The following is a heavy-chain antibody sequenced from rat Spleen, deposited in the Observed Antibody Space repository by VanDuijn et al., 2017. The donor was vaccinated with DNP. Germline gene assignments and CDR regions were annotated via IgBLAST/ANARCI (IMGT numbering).Heavy chain of an antibody. V-gene: IGHV5S23*01. CDR2: ISPSGGST. D-gene: IGHD4-3*01. CDR1: GFTFSDYN. Sequence: EVQLVESGGGLEQPGGSLQLSCTASGFTFSDYNMAWVRQAPTKGLEWVASISPSGGSTYYRDSVKGRFTVSRDNAKSSLHLQMDSLRSEDTATYYCVRWNSGHFDYWGQGVMVTVSS. CDR3: VRWNSGHFDY. J-gene: IGHJ2*01.